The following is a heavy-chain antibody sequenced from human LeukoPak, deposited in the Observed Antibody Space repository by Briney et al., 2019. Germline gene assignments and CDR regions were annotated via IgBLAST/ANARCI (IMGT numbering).Heavy chain of an antibody. J-gene: IGHJ4*02. CDR3: ARAGGTSWADY. CDR2: INQEGSEK. D-gene: IGHD6-13*01. Sequence: GGSLRLSCEVSGLTFRSFWMRWVRQAPGKGLEWVANINQEGSEKYFVDSVKGRFTISRDNGKNSLYLQMNSLRVEDTAIYYCARAGGTSWADYWGQGTLVTVSS. CDR1: GLTFRSFW. V-gene: IGHV3-7*01.